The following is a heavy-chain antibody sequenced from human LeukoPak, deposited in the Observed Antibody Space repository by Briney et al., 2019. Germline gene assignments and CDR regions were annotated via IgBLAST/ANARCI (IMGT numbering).Heavy chain of an antibody. V-gene: IGHV3-9*03. CDR3: AKDIFRDFGVVILDY. Sequence: GGSLRLCCAAFGFSFDDYAMHWVRQAPGKGLEYLLHISWNSGSIGYEEYVKGRFTISRVNAKNSLYLQMDSLRAEDMAVHYCAKDIFRDFGVVILDYWGQGTLVTVSS. J-gene: IGHJ4*01. CDR1: GFSFDDYA. CDR2: ISWNSGSI. D-gene: IGHD3-3*01.